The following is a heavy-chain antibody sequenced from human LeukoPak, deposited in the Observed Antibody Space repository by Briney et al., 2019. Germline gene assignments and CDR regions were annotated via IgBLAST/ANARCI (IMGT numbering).Heavy chain of an antibody. Sequence: GESLKISCKAPGYNFPKSWIGWVRQMPGKGLEWMAIVYPDDSRTKYSPSFQGQVTISADKSINTACLQWSSLRASDTAMYYCARPDYFASHDRGQGTLVTVSS. CDR2: VYPDDSRT. J-gene: IGHJ4*02. V-gene: IGHV5-51*01. CDR1: GYNFPKSW. CDR3: ARPDYFASHD. D-gene: IGHD2/OR15-2a*01.